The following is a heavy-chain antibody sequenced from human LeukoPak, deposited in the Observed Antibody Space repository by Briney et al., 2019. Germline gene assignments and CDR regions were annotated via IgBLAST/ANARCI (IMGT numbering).Heavy chain of an antibody. CDR1: GFTFSSYE. V-gene: IGHV3-48*03. D-gene: IGHD5-18*01. Sequence: PWGSLRLSCAASGFTFSSYEMNWVRQAPGKGLEWVSYISSSGSTIYHADSVKGRFTISRDNAKNSLYLQMNSLRAEDTAVYYCARDTYMVTWFDYWGQGTLVTVSS. J-gene: IGHJ4*02. CDR3: ARDTYMVTWFDY. CDR2: ISSSGSTI.